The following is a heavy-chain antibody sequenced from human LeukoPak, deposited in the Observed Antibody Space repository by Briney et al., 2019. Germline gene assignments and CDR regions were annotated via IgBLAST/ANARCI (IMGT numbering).Heavy chain of an antibody. J-gene: IGHJ3*02. V-gene: IGHV4-39*07. CDR3: ARPYTSGYRGAFNI. Sequence: SETLSLTCSVSGGSIGRGSYCWGWLRQSPGKGLEWIGSIYYSGSTNYNPSLKSRVTISVDASKNQFSLKLSSMTAADTAVYYCARPYTSGYRGAFNIWGQGTMVTVSS. CDR1: GGSIGRGSYC. D-gene: IGHD6-19*01. CDR2: IYYSGST.